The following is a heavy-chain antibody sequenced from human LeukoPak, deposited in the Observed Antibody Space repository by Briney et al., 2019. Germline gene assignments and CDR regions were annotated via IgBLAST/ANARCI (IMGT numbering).Heavy chain of an antibody. CDR2: IKSDGST. D-gene: IGHD3-22*01. Sequence: PVGSLRLSCAASGFTFSPYWMHWVRQAPGKGLVWVSRIKSDGSTNYADSVKGRFTISRDNAKNTVSLQMNSLRAEDTGVYFCARAPSEIGGYYPEYFRHWGQGTLVTVSS. CDR3: ARAPSEIGGYYPEYFRH. J-gene: IGHJ1*01. CDR1: GFTFSPYW. V-gene: IGHV3-74*01.